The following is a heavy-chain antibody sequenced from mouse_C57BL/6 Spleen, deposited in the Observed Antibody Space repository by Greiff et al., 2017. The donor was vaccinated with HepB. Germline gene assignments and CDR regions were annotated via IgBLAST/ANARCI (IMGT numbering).Heavy chain of an antibody. D-gene: IGHD2-4*01. Sequence: VQLKQSGPELVKPGASVKISCKASGYSFTDYNMNWVKQSNGKSLEWIGVINPNYGTTSYNQKFKGKATLTVDQSSSTAYMQLNSLTSEDSAVYYCARSGAAYDYDDWYFDVWGTGTTVTVSS. V-gene: IGHV1-39*01. J-gene: IGHJ1*03. CDR3: ARSGAAYDYDDWYFDV. CDR1: GYSFTDYN. CDR2: INPNYGTT.